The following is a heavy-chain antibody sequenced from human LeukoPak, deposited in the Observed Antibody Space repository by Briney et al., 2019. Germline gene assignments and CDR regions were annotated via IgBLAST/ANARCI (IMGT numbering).Heavy chain of an antibody. Sequence: PSQTLSLTCTVSGGSISSGSYYWGWIRQPPGKGLEWIGSIYYSGSTYYNPSLKSRVTISVDTSKNQFSLKLSSVTAADTAVYYCASPVLRYFDWWPYYFDYWGQGTLVTVSS. J-gene: IGHJ4*02. CDR2: IYYSGST. CDR3: ASPVLRYFDWWPYYFDY. D-gene: IGHD3-9*01. V-gene: IGHV4-39*01. CDR1: GGSISSGSYY.